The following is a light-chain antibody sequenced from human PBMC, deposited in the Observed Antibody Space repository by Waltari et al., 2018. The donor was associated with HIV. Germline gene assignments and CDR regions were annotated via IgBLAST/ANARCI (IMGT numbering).Light chain of an antibody. CDR3: QSYDRSLSAWV. J-gene: IGLJ3*02. V-gene: IGLV1-40*01. Sequence: QSVLAQPPSVSGAPGQRVTISCTGSSSNIGADYHVYWYQHLPGKAPKLLIYGNSNRPSGVPNRFSGSKSDTSASLAITGLQAEDEADYYCQSYDRSLSAWVFGGGTRLNV. CDR2: GNS. CDR1: SSNIGADYH.